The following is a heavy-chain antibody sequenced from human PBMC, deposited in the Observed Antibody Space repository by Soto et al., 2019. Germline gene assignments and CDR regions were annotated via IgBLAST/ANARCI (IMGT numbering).Heavy chain of an antibody. CDR2: ISYTGANT. V-gene: IGHV3-30*18. J-gene: IGHJ4*02. CDR3: AKHMDDSGYFYVEGADH. CDR1: GFTFGRYA. D-gene: IGHD3-22*01. Sequence: GGSLRLSCVASGFTFGRYAMHWVRQPPGRGLEWVAVISYTGANTYYVGSVRGRFTISRDNSKNTLYLQMNSLRAEDTAMYYCAKHMDDSGYFYVEGADHWGQGTLVTVS.